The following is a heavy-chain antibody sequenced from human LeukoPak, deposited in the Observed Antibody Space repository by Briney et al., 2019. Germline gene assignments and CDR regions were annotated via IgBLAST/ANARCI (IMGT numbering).Heavy chain of an antibody. CDR2: INPSGGST. D-gene: IGHD2-21*02. CDR3: ARYCGGDCYSGDY. J-gene: IGHJ4*02. V-gene: IGHV1-46*01. Sequence: ASVKVSCKASGYTFTSYYMHWVRQAPGQGLEWMGIINPSGGSTSYAQKLQGRVTMTRDTSTSTVYVELSSLRSEDTAVYYCARYCGGDCYSGDYWGQGTLVTVSS. CDR1: GYTFTSYY.